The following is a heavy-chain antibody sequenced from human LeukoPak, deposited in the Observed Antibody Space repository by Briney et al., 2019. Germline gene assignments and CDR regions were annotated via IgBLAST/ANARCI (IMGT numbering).Heavy chain of an antibody. J-gene: IGHJ4*02. D-gene: IGHD3-22*01. V-gene: IGHV1-2*02. CDR1: GYTFTGYY. CDR3: AREERANYYDSSGRGFDY. Sequence: GASVKVSCKASGYTFTGYYMHWVRQAPGQGLEWMGWINPNSGGTNYAQKFQGRVIMTRDASISTAYMELSRLRSDDTAVYYCAREERANYYDSSGRGFDYWGQGTLVTVSS. CDR2: INPNSGGT.